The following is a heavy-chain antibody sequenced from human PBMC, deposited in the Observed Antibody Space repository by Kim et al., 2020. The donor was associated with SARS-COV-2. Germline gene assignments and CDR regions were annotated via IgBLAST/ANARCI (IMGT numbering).Heavy chain of an antibody. J-gene: IGHJ4*01. V-gene: IGHV1-3*01. CDR3: ARDGTTRNGGYYFDY. Sequence: QGRMTITRDTSASTGFMQLSSLTSEDTAIYYCARDGTTRNGGYYFDYWGQGALVTVSS. D-gene: IGHD1-1*01.